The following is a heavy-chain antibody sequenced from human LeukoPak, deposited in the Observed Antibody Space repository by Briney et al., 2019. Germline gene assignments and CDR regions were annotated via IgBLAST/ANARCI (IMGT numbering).Heavy chain of an antibody. D-gene: IGHD6-13*01. CDR3: ARVKTGYRPVTLGYHYYMDV. V-gene: IGHV4-59*01. J-gene: IGHJ6*03. Sequence: PSETLSLTCTVSGGSISTYYWSWIRQPPGKALEWIGYIYYSGSTNYNPSLKSRVTISVDTSKNQFSLKLRSVTAADTAVYYCARVKTGYRPVTLGYHYYMDVWGKGTTVTVSS. CDR2: IYYSGST. CDR1: GGSISTYY.